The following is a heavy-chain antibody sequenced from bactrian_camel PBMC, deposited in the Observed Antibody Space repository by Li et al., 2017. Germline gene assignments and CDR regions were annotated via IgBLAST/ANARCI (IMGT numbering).Heavy chain of an antibody. Sequence: VQLVESGGGSVQAGGSLTLSCAASGLTYSTNCLGWVRQAPGKGLERVSSISRRGASTNYADSVKGQFTISRDNAKNTVYLQMNSLKPEDTAVYYCATGVTTTWDPFGYWGQGTQVTVS. CDR1: GLTYSTNC. CDR2: ISRRGAST. V-gene: IGHV3S40*01. CDR3: ATGVTTTWDPFGY. D-gene: IGHD5*01. J-gene: IGHJ6*01.